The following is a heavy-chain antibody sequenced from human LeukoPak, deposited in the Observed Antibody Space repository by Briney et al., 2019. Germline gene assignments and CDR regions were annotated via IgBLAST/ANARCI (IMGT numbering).Heavy chain of an antibody. J-gene: IGHJ5*02. Sequence: SETLSLTCAVYGGXFSGYYWSWIRQPPGKGLEWIGEINHSGSTNYNPSLKSRVTISVDTSKNQFSLKLSSVTAADTAVYYCARAIKYCSGGSCYNWFDPWGQGTLVTVSS. V-gene: IGHV4-34*01. D-gene: IGHD2-15*01. CDR1: GGXFSGYY. CDR2: INHSGST. CDR3: ARAIKYCSGGSCYNWFDP.